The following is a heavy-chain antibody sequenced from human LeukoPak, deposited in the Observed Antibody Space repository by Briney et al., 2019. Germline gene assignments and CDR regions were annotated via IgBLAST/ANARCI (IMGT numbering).Heavy chain of an antibody. V-gene: IGHV5-51*01. J-gene: IGHJ5*02. Sequence: GESLKISCKGSGYSFTSSWIGWVRQMPGKGLEWTGIIYPGDSDTKYSPSFQGQVTISADKSISTAYLQWSSLKASDTAMYYCARSYNWNYRRFDPWGQGTLVTVSS. D-gene: IGHD1-7*01. CDR2: IYPGDSDT. CDR3: ARSYNWNYRRFDP. CDR1: GYSFTSSW.